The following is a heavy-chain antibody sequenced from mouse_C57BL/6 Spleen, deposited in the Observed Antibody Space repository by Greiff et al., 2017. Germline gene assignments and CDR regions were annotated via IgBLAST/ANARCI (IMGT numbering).Heavy chain of an antibody. V-gene: IGHV1-4*01. D-gene: IGHD2-4*01. CDR1: GYTFTSYT. Sequence: QVHVKQSGAELARPGASVKMSCKASGYTFTSYTMHWVKQRPGQGLEWIGYINPSSGYTEYNQKFKDKATLTADKSSSTAYMQLSSLTSEDSAVYYCARSGNDYAFAYWGQGTLVTVSA. J-gene: IGHJ3*01. CDR2: INPSSGYT. CDR3: ARSGNDYAFAY.